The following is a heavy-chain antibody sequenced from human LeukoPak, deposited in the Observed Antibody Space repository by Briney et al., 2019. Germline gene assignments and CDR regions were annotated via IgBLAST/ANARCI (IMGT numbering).Heavy chain of an antibody. CDR1: GFSFGDYA. V-gene: IGHV3-49*04. J-gene: IGHJ4*02. Sequence: KPGGSLRLFCTASGFSFGDYAMSWVRQAPGKGLEWVGFIRSKAYGGTTEYAASVKGRLTISRDDSKSIAYLQMNSLKTEDTAVYYCTRDRPFRNWGQGTLVTVSS. CDR3: TRDRPFRN. CDR2: IRSKAYGGTT.